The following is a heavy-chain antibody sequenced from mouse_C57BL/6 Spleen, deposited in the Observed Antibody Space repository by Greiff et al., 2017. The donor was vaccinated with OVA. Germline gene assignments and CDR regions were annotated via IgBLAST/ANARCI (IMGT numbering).Heavy chain of an antibody. CDR3: ARGGGSTTEDWYFDV. CDR1: GYTFTSYG. J-gene: IGHJ1*03. D-gene: IGHD2-1*01. CDR2: IYPRSGNT. V-gene: IGHV1-81*01. Sequence: QVQLKESGAELARPGASVKLSCKASGYTFTSYGISWVKQRTGQGLEWIGEIYPRSGNTYYNEKFKGKATLTADKSSSTAYMELRSLTSEDSAVYFCARGGGSTTEDWYFDVWGTGTTVTVSS.